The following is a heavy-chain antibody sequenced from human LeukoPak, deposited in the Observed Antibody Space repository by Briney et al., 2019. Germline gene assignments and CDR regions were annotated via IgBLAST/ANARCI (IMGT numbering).Heavy chain of an antibody. CDR2: IIPILGIA. Sequence: ASVKVSCKASGGTFSSYAISWVRQAPGQGLEWMGRIIPILGIANYAQKFQGRVTITADKSTSTAYMELSSLRSEDTAVYYCARGDNLDSFGRLWGQGTLVTDSS. CDR3: ARGDNLDSFGRL. CDR1: GGTFSSYA. J-gene: IGHJ4*02. V-gene: IGHV1-69*04. D-gene: IGHD3-22*01.